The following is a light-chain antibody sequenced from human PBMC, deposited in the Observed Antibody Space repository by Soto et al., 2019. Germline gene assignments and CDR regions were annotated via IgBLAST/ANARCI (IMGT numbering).Light chain of an antibody. CDR2: EHN. J-gene: IGLJ3*02. CDR3: QSYDDSNQV. CDR1: SGTIASNY. Sequence: FMLTQPHSVSESPGKTVTISCTRSSGTIASNYVQWYQQRPGSSPTTVIYEHNHRPSGVPDRFSGSIDNSSNSASLTIAGLKTEDEADYYCQSYDDSNQVFGGGTKLTVL. V-gene: IGLV6-57*01.